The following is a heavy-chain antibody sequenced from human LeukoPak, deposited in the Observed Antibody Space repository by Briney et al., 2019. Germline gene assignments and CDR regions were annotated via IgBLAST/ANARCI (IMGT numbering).Heavy chain of an antibody. D-gene: IGHD2-2*01. Sequence: PSETLSLTCTVSGGSISSYYWSWIRQPPGKGLEWIGYIYYSGSTNYNPSLKSRVTISVDTSKNQFSLKLSSVTAADTAVYYCARLNPRYCSSTSCRRVYYYGMDVWGQGTTVTVSS. CDR2: IYYSGST. CDR3: ARLNPRYCSSTSCRRVYYYGMDV. V-gene: IGHV4-59*01. J-gene: IGHJ6*02. CDR1: GGSISSYY.